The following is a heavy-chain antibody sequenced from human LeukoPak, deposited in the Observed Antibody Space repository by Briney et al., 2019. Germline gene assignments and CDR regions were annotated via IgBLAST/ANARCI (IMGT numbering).Heavy chain of an antibody. CDR3: ASLPRRVRYYYYYGMDV. CDR1: GGSISSSSYY. V-gene: IGHV4-39*07. CDR2: INHSGSA. Sequence: SETLSLTCTVSGGSISSSSYYWGWIRRPPGKGLEWIGEINHSGSANYNPSLKSRVTISVDTSKNQFSLKLSSVTAADTAVYYCASLPRRVRYYYYYGMDVWGQGTTVTVSS. J-gene: IGHJ6*02.